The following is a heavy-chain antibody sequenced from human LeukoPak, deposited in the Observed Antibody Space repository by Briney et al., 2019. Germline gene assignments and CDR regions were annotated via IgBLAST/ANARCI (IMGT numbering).Heavy chain of an antibody. V-gene: IGHV4-31*03. Sequence: SETLSLTCTVSGGSISSGGYYWAWIRQHPEKGLEWIGYIYYTGGTHYNPSLKSRLTISVDTSENQFSLKMRSVTAADTAIYYCARAPGAFDIWGQGTMVTVSS. CDR1: GGSISSGGYY. CDR3: ARAPGAFDI. J-gene: IGHJ3*02. CDR2: IYYTGGT.